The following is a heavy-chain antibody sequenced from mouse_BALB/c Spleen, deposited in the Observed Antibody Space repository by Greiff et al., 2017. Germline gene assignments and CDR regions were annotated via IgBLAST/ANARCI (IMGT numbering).Heavy chain of an antibody. D-gene: IGHD1-1*02. Sequence: DVKLVESGGGLVQPGGSLKLSCAASGFTFSSYTMSWVRQTPEKRLEWVAYISNGGGSTYYPDTVKGRFTISRDNAKNTLYLQMSSLKSEDTAMYYCAKIYGEAWFAYWGQGTLVTVSA. CDR2: ISNGGGST. V-gene: IGHV5-12-2*01. J-gene: IGHJ3*01. CDR1: GFTFSSYT. CDR3: AKIYGEAWFAY.